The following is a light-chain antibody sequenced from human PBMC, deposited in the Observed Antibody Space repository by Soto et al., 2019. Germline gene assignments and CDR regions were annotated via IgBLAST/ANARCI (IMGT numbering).Light chain of an antibody. CDR2: GAS. V-gene: IGKV3-15*01. CDR1: QSVSSN. Sequence: EIVMTQSPATLSVSPGERATLSCRASQSVSSNLAWYQQKPGQAPRLLIYGASTRATGIPARFSGSGSGTEFTLTISSLQSEDFAVYYCQQYNNWPPELVITFGPGTKVDIK. CDR3: QQYNNWPPELVIT. J-gene: IGKJ3*01.